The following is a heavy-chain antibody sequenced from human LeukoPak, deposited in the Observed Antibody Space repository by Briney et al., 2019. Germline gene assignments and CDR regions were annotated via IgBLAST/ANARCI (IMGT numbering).Heavy chain of an antibody. CDR1: GFTFSSYP. J-gene: IGHJ4*02. CDR2: ISSIGGST. D-gene: IGHD2-15*01. Sequence: GGSLRLSCSASGFTFSSYPMHWVRQAPGKGLEYVSTISSIGGSTYHADPVKGRFTISRDNSKNTLYLQMSSLRTEDTAVYYCAKGGAVVLAYFDYWGQGTLVTVSS. CDR3: AKGGAVVLAYFDY. V-gene: IGHV3-64D*09.